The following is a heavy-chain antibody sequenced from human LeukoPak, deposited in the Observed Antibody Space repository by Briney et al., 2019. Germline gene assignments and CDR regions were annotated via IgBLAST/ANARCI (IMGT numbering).Heavy chain of an antibody. CDR2: ISSSCSTI. D-gene: IGHD3-3*01. CDR3: GRRINFRVGC. Sequence: GSLILSCAAPGFTFSDYYMSWIRQAPGKGPEWVSYISSSCSTIYYAVSVKCRFSISRHNAKHLLYLQMNCLRAEDTSVYYCGRRINFRVGCWGQGTMV. V-gene: IGHV3-11*01. CDR1: GFTFSDYY. J-gene: IGHJ4*02.